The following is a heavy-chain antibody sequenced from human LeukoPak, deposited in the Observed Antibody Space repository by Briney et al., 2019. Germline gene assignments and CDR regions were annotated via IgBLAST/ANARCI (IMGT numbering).Heavy chain of an antibody. Sequence: GGSLRLSCAASGFTFSSYAMTWVRQAPGKGLEWVSVISGSGYSTFYADSVKGRFTISRDNSKNTLYLQMFSLRAEDTAVYYCARLGTSSVNNYYFDYWGQGTLVTVSS. CDR2: ISGSGYST. J-gene: IGHJ4*02. CDR3: ARLGTSSVNNYYFDY. CDR1: GFTFSSYA. D-gene: IGHD3-22*01. V-gene: IGHV3-23*01.